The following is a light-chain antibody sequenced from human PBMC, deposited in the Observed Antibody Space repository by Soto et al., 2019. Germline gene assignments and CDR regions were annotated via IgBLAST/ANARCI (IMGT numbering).Light chain of an antibody. Sequence: QSALTQPASVSGSPGQSITISCTGTSSDVGGYNYVSWYQQHPGKAPKLMIYEVSNRPSGVSNRFSGSKSGNTASLTISGLQAEDEADYYCSSYTSSSTSRVXGGGTRSPS. CDR1: SSDVGGYNY. CDR2: EVS. J-gene: IGLJ2*01. CDR3: SSYTSSSTSRV. V-gene: IGLV2-14*01.